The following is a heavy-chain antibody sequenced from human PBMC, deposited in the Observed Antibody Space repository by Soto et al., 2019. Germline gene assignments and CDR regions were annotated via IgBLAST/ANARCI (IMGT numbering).Heavy chain of an antibody. V-gene: IGHV3-23*01. CDR3: AKDGGWSLAVAGLFDY. CDR1: GSTFSSDD. J-gene: IGHJ4*02. CDR2: ISDSGGST. D-gene: IGHD6-19*01. Sequence: GGSLRLSCVVSGSTFSSDDMSWVRQAPGRGLEWVSGISDSGGSTYYADSVKGRFTISRDNAKNTLYLQMRSLRVEDTALYYCAKDGGWSLAVAGLFDYWGPGTQVTVSS.